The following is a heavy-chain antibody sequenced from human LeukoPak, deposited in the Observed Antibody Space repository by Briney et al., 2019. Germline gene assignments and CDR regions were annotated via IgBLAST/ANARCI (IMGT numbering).Heavy chain of an antibody. D-gene: IGHD1-26*01. CDR3: AKDRVSSSGSYYSYYGMDV. Sequence: GGSLRLSCAVSGFTFTNYAMTWVRQAPGKGLEWVSGIGGSGDMTNYADSVKGRFTISRDNSKNTLYLQMNSLRAEDTAVYYCAKDRVSSSGSYYSYYGMDVWGQGTTVTVSS. J-gene: IGHJ6*02. CDR2: IGGSGDMT. CDR1: GFTFTNYA. V-gene: IGHV3-23*01.